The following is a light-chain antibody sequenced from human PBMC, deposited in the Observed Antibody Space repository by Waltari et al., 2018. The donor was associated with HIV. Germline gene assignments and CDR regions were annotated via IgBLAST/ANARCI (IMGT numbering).Light chain of an antibody. CDR3: MQSMKLPLT. J-gene: IGKJ5*01. CDR2: EVS. CDR1: ESLLHSDGKTY. V-gene: IGKV2D-29*01. Sequence: IVMTQTPLSLSVPPGQPASISCKSSESLLHSDGKTYLVWYLQKAGQPPQLLIFEVSTRFSGVPDRLSGSGSGTDVTLRISRVEAGDVGIYYCMQSMKLPLTFGQGTRLDIK.